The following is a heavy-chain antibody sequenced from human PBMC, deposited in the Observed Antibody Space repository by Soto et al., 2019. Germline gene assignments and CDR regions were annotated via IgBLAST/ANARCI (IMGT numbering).Heavy chain of an antibody. D-gene: IGHD6-13*01. CDR2: VSGSGATT. CDR3: AKWGQTGTAAARARSDI. Sequence: GGSLRLSCAASGFTFDKFAMSWVRQAPGKGLEWVSAVSGSGATTYYADSVRGRFAISRDNSKNMVYLEINSLRAEDTAIFFWAKWGQTGTAAARARSDIWGQGTMVTVSS. V-gene: IGHV3-23*01. CDR1: GFTFDKFA. J-gene: IGHJ3*02.